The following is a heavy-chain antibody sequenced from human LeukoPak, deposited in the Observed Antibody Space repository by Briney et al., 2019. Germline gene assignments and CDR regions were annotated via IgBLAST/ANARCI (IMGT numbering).Heavy chain of an antibody. CDR2: ISASGGST. J-gene: IGHJ4*02. D-gene: IGHD3-10*01. V-gene: IGHV3-23*01. Sequence: GGSLRLSCAASGFTFNTYAMSWVRQAPGKGLEWVSAISASGGSTYYADSVKGRFTISRDNSKNTLYLQMNSLRAEDTAVYYCAKGRALWFGELYDYWGQGTLVTVSS. CDR1: GFTFNTYA. CDR3: AKGRALWFGELYDY.